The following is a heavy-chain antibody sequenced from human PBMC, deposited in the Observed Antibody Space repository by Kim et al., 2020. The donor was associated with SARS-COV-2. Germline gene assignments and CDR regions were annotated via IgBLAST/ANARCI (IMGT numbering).Heavy chain of an antibody. Sequence: SETLSLTCTVSGYSISSGYYWGWIRQPPGKGLEWIGSIYHSGSTYYNPSLKSRVTISVDTSKNQFSLKLSSVTAADTAVYYCARVGRTTVTTGGVDYWG. CDR1: GYSISSGYY. CDR2: IYHSGST. J-gene: IGHJ4*01. D-gene: IGHD4-17*01. CDR3: ARVGRTTVTTGGVDY. V-gene: IGHV4-38-2*02.